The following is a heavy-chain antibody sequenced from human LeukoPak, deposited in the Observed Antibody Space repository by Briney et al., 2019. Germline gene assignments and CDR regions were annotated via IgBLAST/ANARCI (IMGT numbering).Heavy chain of an antibody. D-gene: IGHD2-15*01. Sequence: GGSLRLSCAASGFTFSSYWMSWVRQAPGKGLEWVANIKQDGSEKYYVDSVKGRFTISRDNAKNSLYLQMNSLRAEDTAVYYCARDYSYCSGGSCYFDYWGQGTLVTVSS. V-gene: IGHV3-7*04. CDR1: GFTFSSYW. CDR2: IKQDGSEK. CDR3: ARDYSYCSGGSCYFDY. J-gene: IGHJ4*02.